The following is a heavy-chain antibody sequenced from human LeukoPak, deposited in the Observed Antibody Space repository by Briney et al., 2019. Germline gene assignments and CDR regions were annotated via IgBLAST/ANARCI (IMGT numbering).Heavy chain of an antibody. V-gene: IGHV4-38-2*02. D-gene: IGHD5-12*01. CDR1: GYSISSGYY. CDR3: ARHSHSGYDLNL. CDR2: IYHSGST. J-gene: IGHJ3*01. Sequence: PSETLSLTCTVSGYSISSGYYWGWIRQPPGKGLEWIGSIYHSGSTYYNPSLKTRVTISVDTSKNQFSLKLSSVTAADTAVYYRARHSHSGYDLNLWGQGTMVTVSS.